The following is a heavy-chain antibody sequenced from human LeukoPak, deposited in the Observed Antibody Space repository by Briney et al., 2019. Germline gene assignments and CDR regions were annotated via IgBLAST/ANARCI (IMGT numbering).Heavy chain of an antibody. D-gene: IGHD4-17*01. CDR1: GFTTHYW. CDR2: ISNSGTTI. V-gene: IGHV3-11*01. CDR3: ARDNSGAYGD. J-gene: IGHJ4*02. Sequence: GGSLRLSCTGSGFTTHYWLNWVRQSPGKGLEWVSYISNSGTTIYYADSVKGRFTISRDNAKNSLYLQMNSLRAEDTAVYYCARDNSGAYGDSGQGTLVTVSS.